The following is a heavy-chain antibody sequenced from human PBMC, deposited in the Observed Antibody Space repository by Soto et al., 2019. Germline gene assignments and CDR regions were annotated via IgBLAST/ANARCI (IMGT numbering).Heavy chain of an antibody. J-gene: IGHJ5*02. CDR3: ARDSAIAALSSGWYRRYNWFDP. CDR1: GFTFSSYS. CDR2: ISSSSSYI. V-gene: IGHV3-21*01. D-gene: IGHD6-19*01. Sequence: GGSLRLSCAASGFTFSSYSMNWVRQAPGKGLEWVSSISSSSSYIYYADSVKGRFTISRDNAKNSLYLQMNSLRAEDTAVYYCARDSAIAALSSGWYRRYNWFDPWGQGTLVTVS.